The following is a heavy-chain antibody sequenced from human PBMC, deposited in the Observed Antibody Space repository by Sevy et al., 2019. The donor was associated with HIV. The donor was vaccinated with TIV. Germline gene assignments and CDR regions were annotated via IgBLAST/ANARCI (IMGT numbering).Heavy chain of an antibody. CDR2: ISYDGNNK. Sequence: GGSLRLSCAASGFTFSSYAMHWVRQAPGKGLEWVAVISYDGNNKYADSVKGGFTISRDNSKNTLYLQMNSMRAEDTAVYYCARDGSSGGLFLKDYYYFGMDVWGQGTTVTVSS. D-gene: IGHD3-16*01. V-gene: IGHV3-30*03. CDR1: GFTFSSYA. CDR3: ARDGSSGGLFLKDYYYFGMDV. J-gene: IGHJ6*02.